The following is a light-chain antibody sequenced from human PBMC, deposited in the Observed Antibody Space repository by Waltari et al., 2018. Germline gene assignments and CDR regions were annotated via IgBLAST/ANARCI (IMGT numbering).Light chain of an antibody. CDR3: QAWDSRGV. V-gene: IGLV3-1*01. CDR2: QDT. CDR1: TLGDRY. J-gene: IGLJ3*02. Sequence: SSELTQPPSVAVSPGQRANLTCPGDTLGDRYVSWYQQKPGQSPILIIYQDTKRPSGIPERFSGSNSGNTATLTIGGTQTMDEADYYCQAWDSRGVFGGGTKLTVL.